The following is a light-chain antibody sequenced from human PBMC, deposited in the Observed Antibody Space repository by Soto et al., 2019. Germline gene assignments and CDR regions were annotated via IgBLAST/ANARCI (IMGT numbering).Light chain of an antibody. CDR3: QSYGRSLSVI. V-gene: IGLV1-40*01. CDR1: SSNIWAGYD. J-gene: IGLJ2*01. CDR2: GNS. Sequence: QPVLTQPASVSGAPGQRVTIAGTGSSSNIWAGYDVHWYQQLPGTDPKLHIDGNSNRPSGVPDRFSGSKSGTSAYLAITGLQAEDEADYCQSYGRSLSVIFGGGTKVTVL.